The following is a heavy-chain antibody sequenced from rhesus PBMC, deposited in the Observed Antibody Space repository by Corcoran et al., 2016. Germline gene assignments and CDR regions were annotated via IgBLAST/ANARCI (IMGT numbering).Heavy chain of an antibody. V-gene: IGHV4S14*01. Sequence: QVQLQESGPGLVKPSETLSLTCAVSGDSISSGYYWGWIRQTPGKGLEWIAHINRGGNNYLNPSIKIRITISTNTSKNQFALKLTSVTAADTAGYYCARGSYTYYRFDVWGPGVLVTVSS. J-gene: IGHJ5-1*01. CDR2: INRGGNN. D-gene: IGHD2-15*01. CDR1: GDSISSGYY. CDR3: ARGSYTYYRFDV.